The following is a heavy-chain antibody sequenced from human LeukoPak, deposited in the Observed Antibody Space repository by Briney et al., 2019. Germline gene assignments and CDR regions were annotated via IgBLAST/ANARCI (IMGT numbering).Heavy chain of an antibody. CDR1: GGSISSSSYY. J-gene: IGHJ4*02. V-gene: IGHV4-39*01. D-gene: IGHD3-22*01. Sequence: SETLSLTCTVSGGSISSSSYYWGWIRQPPGKGLEWIGSIYYSGSTYYNPSLKSRVTISVDTSKNQFSLKLSSVTAADTAVYYCARAPGRAYDGSGYYFNFDYWGQGTLVTVSS. CDR3: ARAPGRAYDGSGYYFNFDY. CDR2: IYYSGST.